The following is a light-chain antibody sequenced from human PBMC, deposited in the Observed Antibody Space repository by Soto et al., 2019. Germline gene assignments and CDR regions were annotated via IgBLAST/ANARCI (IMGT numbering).Light chain of an antibody. V-gene: IGLV1-44*01. CDR3: ASWDDSLNGPV. J-gene: IGLJ3*02. Sequence: QSVLTQPPSASGTPGQRFTMSCSGSSSNIVSYSVSWYLHLPGTAPKLLIYSDNQRPSGVPDRFSGSKSGTSASLAISGLQSEDEADYYCASWDDSLNGPVFGGGTKLTVL. CDR2: SDN. CDR1: SSNIVSYS.